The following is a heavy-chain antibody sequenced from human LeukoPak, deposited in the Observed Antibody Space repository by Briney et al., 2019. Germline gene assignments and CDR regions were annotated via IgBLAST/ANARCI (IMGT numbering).Heavy chain of an antibody. Sequence: GASVKVSCKASGGTFSSYAISWVRQAPGQGLEWVGWINPKTGGTDYAQRFQGSVTMTRDTSINTAYMELNRLKFDDTAVFYCARARGLIYSDYDLFDYWGQGTLVTVSS. D-gene: IGHD5-12*01. V-gene: IGHV1-2*02. J-gene: IGHJ4*02. CDR2: INPKTGGT. CDR3: ARARGLIYSDYDLFDY. CDR1: GGTFSSYA.